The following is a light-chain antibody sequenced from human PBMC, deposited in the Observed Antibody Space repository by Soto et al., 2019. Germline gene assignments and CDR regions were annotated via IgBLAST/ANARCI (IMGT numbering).Light chain of an antibody. CDR2: GAS. CDR3: QQYYDYPPLI. Sequence: EIVMTQSPATLSVSPGERATLSCRASRNINRKLAWYQQKPGQAPRLLISGASTRATGIPARFSGSGSGTKFTLAICSLQSEDFAVYYCQQYYDYPPLIFGGGTKVEIK. V-gene: IGKV3-15*01. CDR1: RNINRK. J-gene: IGKJ4*01.